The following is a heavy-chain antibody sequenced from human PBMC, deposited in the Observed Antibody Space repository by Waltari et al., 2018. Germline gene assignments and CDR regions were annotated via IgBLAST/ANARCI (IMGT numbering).Heavy chain of an antibody. CDR3: ARGSPADAFDI. CDR2: IYTSGST. V-gene: IGHV4-61*09. Sequence: QVQLQESGPGLVKPSQTLSLTCTVSGGSISSGSYYWSWIRQPAGKGLEWIGYIYTSGSTNYNPSLKSRVTISVDTSKNQFSLKLNSVTAADTAVYYCARGSPADAFDIWGQGTMVTVSS. CDR1: GGSISSGSYY. J-gene: IGHJ3*02.